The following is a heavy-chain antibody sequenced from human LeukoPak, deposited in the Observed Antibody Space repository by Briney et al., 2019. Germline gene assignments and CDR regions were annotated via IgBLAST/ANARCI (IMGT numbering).Heavy chain of an antibody. CDR3: TKDSSDGSGYSEPEC. CDR1: GFSYA. V-gene: IGHV3-23*01. Sequence: PGGSLRLSCAASGFSYAMSWVRQAPGKGLEWVSAISGSGGSTYYADSVKGRFTISRDNSKNTLYLQMNWLRVEDSAVYYCTKDSSDGSGYSEPECWGQGALVTVSS. J-gene: IGHJ4*02. D-gene: IGHD3-22*01. CDR2: ISGSGGST.